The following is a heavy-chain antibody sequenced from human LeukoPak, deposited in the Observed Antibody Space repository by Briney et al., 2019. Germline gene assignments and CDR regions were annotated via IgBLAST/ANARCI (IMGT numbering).Heavy chain of an antibody. J-gene: IGHJ4*02. V-gene: IGHV3-15*01. D-gene: IGHD7-27*01. Sequence: PGGSLRLSCAASGFTLSNAWMSWVRQAPGKGLEWVGRIKSETDGGTTNYPAPVKGRFTISRDDSKNTLYLQMNSLKTEDTAVYYCNTLKATWGYWGQGILVTVSS. CDR1: GFTLSNAW. CDR3: NTLKATWGY. CDR2: IKSETDGGTT.